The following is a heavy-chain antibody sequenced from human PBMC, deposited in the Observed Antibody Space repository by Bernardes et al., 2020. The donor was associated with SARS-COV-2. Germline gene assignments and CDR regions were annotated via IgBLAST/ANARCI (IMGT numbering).Heavy chain of an antibody. CDR2: ISGASGAT. D-gene: IGHD1-1*01. V-gene: IGHV3-23*01. Sequence: GGSLRLSCAASGFTFSSYVLSWVRQPPGEGLEWVSIISGASGATNYADSVRGRFTISRDNSNSTLYLQMNSLRAEDTAVYYCAKDPTQRWASWGQGTLVTVSS. CDR3: AKDPTQRWAS. CDR1: GFTFSSYV. J-gene: IGHJ4*02.